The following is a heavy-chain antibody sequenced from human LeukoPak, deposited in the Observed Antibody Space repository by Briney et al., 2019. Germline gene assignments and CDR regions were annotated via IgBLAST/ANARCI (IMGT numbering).Heavy chain of an antibody. CDR1: GGSISSYY. Sequence: SETLSLTCTVSGGSISSYYWSWIRQPPGKGLEWIGYIYYSGSTNYNPSLKSRVTISVDTSKNQFSLKLSSVTAADTAVYYCARGFRGVTPRYYYYYMDVWGKGTTVTISS. V-gene: IGHV4-59*01. CDR3: ARGFRGVTPRYYYYYMDV. J-gene: IGHJ6*03. D-gene: IGHD3-10*01. CDR2: IYYSGST.